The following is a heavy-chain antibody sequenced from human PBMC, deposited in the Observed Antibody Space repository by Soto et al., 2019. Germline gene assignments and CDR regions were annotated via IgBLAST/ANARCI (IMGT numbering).Heavy chain of an antibody. J-gene: IGHJ4*02. Sequence: EVQLLESGGGLVQPGGSLRLSCAASGFTFSTYAINWVRQAPGKGLEWVSAISDSGGSTFYADSVKGRFTTSRDNSKKTLYLQMNSLRAEDTAVYYCAKRRITGKMGNFDYWGQGTLVTVSS. V-gene: IGHV3-23*01. CDR1: GFTFSTYA. CDR3: AKRRITGKMGNFDY. D-gene: IGHD1-20*01. CDR2: ISDSGGST.